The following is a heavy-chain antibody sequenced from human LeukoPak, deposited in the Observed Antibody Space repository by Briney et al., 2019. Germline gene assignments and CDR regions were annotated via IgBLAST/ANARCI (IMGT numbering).Heavy chain of an antibody. Sequence: PGESLRLSCAASGVTLRNYGLSWVRHTPGKGLEWGSAIRGSGDTTFYADSVKGRFTISRDNSENTVYLQMNSLRAEDTAVYYCEKRGDKLDLIWGQGTLVTVSS. V-gene: IGHV3-23*01. J-gene: IGHJ4*02. CDR1: GVTLRNYG. CDR2: IRGSGDTT. CDR3: EKRGDKLDLI. D-gene: IGHD2-21*02.